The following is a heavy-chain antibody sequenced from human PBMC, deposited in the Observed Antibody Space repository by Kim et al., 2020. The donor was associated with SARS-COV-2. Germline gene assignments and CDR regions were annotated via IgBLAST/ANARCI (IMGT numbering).Heavy chain of an antibody. D-gene: IGHD6-19*01. V-gene: IGHV3-21*01. CDR3: ARDYSSGWYFDY. CDR1: GFTFSSYN. J-gene: IGHJ4*02. CDR2: ISSSSSYI. Sequence: GGSLRLSCAASGFTFSSYNMNWVRQAPGKGLEWVSSISSSSSYIHYADSVKGRFTISRDNAKNSLYLQMNSLRAEDTAVYYCARDYSSGWYFDYWGQGTLVTVSS.